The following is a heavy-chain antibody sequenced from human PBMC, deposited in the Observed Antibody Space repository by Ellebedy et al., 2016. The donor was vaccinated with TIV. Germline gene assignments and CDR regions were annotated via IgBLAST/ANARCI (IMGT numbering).Heavy chain of an antibody. Sequence: GESLKISXAASGFTFSIYSMNWVRQAPGKGLEWVSSISSTSSNIYYVDSVKGRFTISRDNAKNSLYLQMNSLRAEDTAVYYCARDSEMVGATTSFDYWGQGTLVTVSS. CDR2: ISSTSSNI. J-gene: IGHJ4*02. CDR1: GFTFSIYS. CDR3: ARDSEMVGATTSFDY. D-gene: IGHD1-26*01. V-gene: IGHV3-21*01.